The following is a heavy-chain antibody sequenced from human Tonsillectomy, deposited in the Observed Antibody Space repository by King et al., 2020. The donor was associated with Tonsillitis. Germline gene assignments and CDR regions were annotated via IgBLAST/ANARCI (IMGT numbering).Heavy chain of an antibody. Sequence: QLQESGPGLVKPSQTLSLTCTVSGGSISSGTYYWNWIRQPAGKRLEWIGRIYTSGNTNYNPSLKSRVTISVDTSKNQFSLKLSSVTAADTAVYYCARKGRLGHYYYYYYMDVWGKGTTVTVSS. D-gene: IGHD3-10*01. CDR1: GGSISSGTYY. CDR3: ARKGRLGHYYYYYYMDV. CDR2: IYTSGNT. V-gene: IGHV4-61*02. J-gene: IGHJ6*03.